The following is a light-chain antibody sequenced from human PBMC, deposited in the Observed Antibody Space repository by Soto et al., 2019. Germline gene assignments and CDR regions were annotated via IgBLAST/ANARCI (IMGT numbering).Light chain of an antibody. CDR3: QQYNNWPSFT. V-gene: IGKV3-15*01. CDR1: QSVSSN. Sequence: EIVMTQSPATLSVSPGERATLSCRASQSVSSNLAWYQQKPGQAPRLLIYGASARATDIPARFSGSGSGTEFNLTISSLQSEDFAVYYCQQYNNWPSFTFGPGTKVDIK. J-gene: IGKJ3*01. CDR2: GAS.